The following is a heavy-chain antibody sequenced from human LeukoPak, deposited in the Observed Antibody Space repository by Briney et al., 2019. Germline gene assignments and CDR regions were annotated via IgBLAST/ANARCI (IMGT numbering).Heavy chain of an antibody. Sequence: SETLSLTCTVSGDSFSSVTDYWAWIRQPPGKGLEWIASGDYSGGTYYNPSLESRVAISADMSKNQFSLKLTSVTGADTAVYYCARHPADDSNPRRGVFDYWGQGTLVTVSS. CDR2: GDYSGGT. J-gene: IGHJ4*02. CDR1: GDSFSSVTDY. CDR3: ARHPADDSNPRRGVFDY. D-gene: IGHD4-11*01. V-gene: IGHV4-39*07.